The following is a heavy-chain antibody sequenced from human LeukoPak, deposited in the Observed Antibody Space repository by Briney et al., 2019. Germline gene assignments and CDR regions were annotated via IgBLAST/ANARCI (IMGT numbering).Heavy chain of an antibody. Sequence: GGSLRLSCAASGFTFSSYAMSWVRQAPGKGLEWVSSISGGGDSTYQADSVRGRFTISRDNSKNTLFLQMNGLGAEDTAVYYCAKDKLSGYCSSSSCWLDAFDVWGQGTMVTVFS. CDR3: AKDKLSGYCSSSSCWLDAFDV. CDR1: GFTFSSYA. CDR2: ISGGGDST. V-gene: IGHV3-23*01. D-gene: IGHD2-15*01. J-gene: IGHJ3*01.